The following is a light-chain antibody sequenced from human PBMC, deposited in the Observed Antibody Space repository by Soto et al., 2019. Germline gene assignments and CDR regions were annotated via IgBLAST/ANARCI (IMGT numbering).Light chain of an antibody. V-gene: IGKV3-15*01. CDR1: QIVSSN. CDR2: AAS. Sequence: EIVMTQSPATLSVSPVERATISCRASQIVSSNLAGHQHKPGQAPRLLIYAASTTSTGIAAWWSGGGCGTEFITIISSMQSEDGVVYYCQKYNKRPPPCAQGTKVDIK. J-gene: IGKJ1*01. CDR3: QKYNKRPPP.